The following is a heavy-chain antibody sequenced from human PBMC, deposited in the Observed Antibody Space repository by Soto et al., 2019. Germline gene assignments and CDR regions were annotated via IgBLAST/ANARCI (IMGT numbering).Heavy chain of an antibody. CDR3: ARGTLDYDYVWGSYRPYAFDI. Sequence: PGGSLRLSCAASGFTVSSNYMSWVRQAPGKGLELVSVIYSGGSTYYADSVKGRFTISRDNSKNTLYLQMNSLRAEDTAVYYCARGTLDYDYVWGSYRPYAFDIWGQGTMVTVSS. CDR1: GFTVSSNY. CDR2: IYSGGST. V-gene: IGHV3-66*01. J-gene: IGHJ3*02. D-gene: IGHD3-16*02.